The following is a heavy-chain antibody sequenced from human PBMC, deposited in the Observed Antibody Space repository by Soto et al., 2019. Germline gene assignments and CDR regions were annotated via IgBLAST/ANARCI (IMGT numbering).Heavy chain of an antibody. V-gene: IGHV4-59*01. CDR2: IYYSGST. J-gene: IGHJ4*02. CDR1: GGSISSYY. Sequence: SETLSLTCTVSGGSISSYYWSWIRQPPGKGLEWIGYIYYSGSTNYNPSLKSRVTISVDTSKNQFSLKLSSVTAADTAVYYCARNINSEYSSGWRPYYFDYWAQGTLVTVSS. D-gene: IGHD6-19*01. CDR3: ARNINSEYSSGWRPYYFDY.